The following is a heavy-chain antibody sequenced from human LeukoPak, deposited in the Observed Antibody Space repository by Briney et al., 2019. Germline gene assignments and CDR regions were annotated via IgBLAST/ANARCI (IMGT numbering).Heavy chain of an antibody. CDR3: ARSVGATTPFDY. V-gene: IGHV4-59*08. Sequence: PSETLSLTCAVYGGSFSGYYWSWIRQPPGKGLEWIGYIYYSGSTNYNPSLKSRVTISVDTSKNQFSLKLSSVTAADTAVYYCARSVGATTPFDYWGQGTLVTVSS. CDR2: IYYSGST. CDR1: GGSFSGYY. J-gene: IGHJ4*02. D-gene: IGHD1-26*01.